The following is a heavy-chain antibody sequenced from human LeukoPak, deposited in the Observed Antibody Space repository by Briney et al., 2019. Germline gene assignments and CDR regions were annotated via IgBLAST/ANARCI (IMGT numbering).Heavy chain of an antibody. V-gene: IGHV3-74*01. Sequence: QPGGSLRLSCAASGFTFSSYWMHWVRQAPGKGLVWVSRINSDGSSTNYADSVKGRFTISRDNAENTLYLQMNSLGAEDTAVYYCARLGDYYNAHWFDPWGQGTLVTVSS. CDR1: GFTFSSYW. D-gene: IGHD1-26*01. CDR2: INSDGSST. CDR3: ARLGDYYNAHWFDP. J-gene: IGHJ5*02.